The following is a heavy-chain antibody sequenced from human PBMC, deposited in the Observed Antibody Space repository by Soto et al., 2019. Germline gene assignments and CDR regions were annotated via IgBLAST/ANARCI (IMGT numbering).Heavy chain of an antibody. V-gene: IGHV3-23*01. D-gene: IGHD4-17*01. J-gene: IGHJ4*02. CDR2: ISGSGGST. CDR1: GFTFSSYA. CDR3: AKVVWGTTVTTPYYFDY. Sequence: PGGSLRLSCAASGFTFSSYAMSWVRQAPGKGLEWVSAISGSGGSTYYADSVKGRFTISRDNSKNTLYLQMNSLRAEDTAVYYCAKVVWGTTVTTPYYFDYWGQGTLVTVSS.